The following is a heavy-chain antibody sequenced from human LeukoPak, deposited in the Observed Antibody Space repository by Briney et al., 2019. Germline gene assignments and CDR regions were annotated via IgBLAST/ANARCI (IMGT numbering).Heavy chain of an antibody. CDR1: GFSFSSYW. Sequence: PGGSLRLSCAASGFSFSSYWMTWIRQARGKGLEWVANIKEDGSEKYYVDSVKGRFTISRDNAKKSLYLQINSLRIDDTAVYYCARDPYSGAYGTDYYYYMDLWGQGTTVTISS. J-gene: IGHJ6*03. D-gene: IGHD1-26*01. CDR2: IKEDGSEK. CDR3: ARDPYSGAYGTDYYYYMDL. V-gene: IGHV3-7*01.